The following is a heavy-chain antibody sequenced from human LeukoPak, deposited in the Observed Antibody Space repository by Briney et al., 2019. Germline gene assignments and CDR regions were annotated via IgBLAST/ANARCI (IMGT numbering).Heavy chain of an antibody. V-gene: IGHV3-7*01. J-gene: IGHJ4*02. CDR2: IKQDGSEK. Sequence: GGSLRLSCAASGFTFSSYWMSWVRQAPGKGLGWVANIKQDGSEKYYVDSVKGRFTISRDNAKNSLYLQMNSLRAEDTAVYYCARAIITMIRLIYFDYWGQGTLVTVSS. CDR1: GFTFSSYW. D-gene: IGHD3-22*01. CDR3: ARAIITMIRLIYFDY.